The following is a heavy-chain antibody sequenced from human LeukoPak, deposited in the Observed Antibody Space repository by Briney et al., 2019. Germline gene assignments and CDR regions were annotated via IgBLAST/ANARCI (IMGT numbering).Heavy chain of an antibody. J-gene: IGHJ5*02. CDR3: ASAAATGTHNWFDP. CDR1: GYTFTSHY. CDR2: INPSGGST. V-gene: IGHV1-46*01. D-gene: IGHD6-13*01. Sequence: ASVKVSCKASGYTFTSHYMHWVRQAPGQGLEWMGIINPSGGSTSYAQKFQGRVTLTRDTSTSTVYMEVSSLRSEDTAVYYCASAAATGTHNWFDPWGQGTLVTVSS.